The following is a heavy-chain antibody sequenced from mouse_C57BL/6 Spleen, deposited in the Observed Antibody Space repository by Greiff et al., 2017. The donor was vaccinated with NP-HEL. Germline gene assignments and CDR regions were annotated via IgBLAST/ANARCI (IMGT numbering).Heavy chain of an antibody. CDR1: GFTFSSYA. Sequence: EVMLVESGEGLVKPGGSLKLSCAASGFTFSSYAMSWVRQTPEKRLEWVAYISSGGDYIYYADTVKGRFTISRDNARNTLYLQMSSLKSEDTAMYYCTRRGDYDTWFAYWGQGTLVTVSA. D-gene: IGHD2-4*01. V-gene: IGHV5S21*01. CDR3: TRRGDYDTWFAY. J-gene: IGHJ3*01. CDR2: ISSGGDYI.